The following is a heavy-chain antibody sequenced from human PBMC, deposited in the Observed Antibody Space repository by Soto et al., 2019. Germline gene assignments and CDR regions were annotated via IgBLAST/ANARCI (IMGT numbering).Heavy chain of an antibody. J-gene: IGHJ4*02. D-gene: IGHD2-2*01. CDR2: MYYSGST. CDR3: ARFVGEYGRSTSCPIPASFDY. CDR1: GGSISSGGYY. V-gene: IGHV4-31*03. Sequence: QVQLQESGPGLVKPSQTLSLTCTFSGGSISSGGYYWSWIRQHPGKGLEWIWYMYYSGSTYYNPSLKSRVTISVDTSKNQFSLKLSSVTAADTAVYYSARFVGEYGRSTSCPIPASFDYWGQGTLVTVSS.